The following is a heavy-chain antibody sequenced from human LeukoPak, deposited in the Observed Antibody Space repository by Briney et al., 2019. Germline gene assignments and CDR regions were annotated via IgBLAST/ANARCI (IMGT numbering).Heavy chain of an antibody. D-gene: IGHD1-1*01. J-gene: IGHJ4*02. CDR3: GRAGEWNDLPY. CDR2: IHSSGST. Sequence: SETLSLTWTVSGXSISGYYGSWIRQSPGKGLEWIGYIHSSGSTNYNPYLKSRVTILVDTSKNQFSLKMTSVTAADTAVYYCGRAGEWNDLPYWGQGTLVTVSS. V-gene: IGHV4-59*01. CDR1: GXSISGYY.